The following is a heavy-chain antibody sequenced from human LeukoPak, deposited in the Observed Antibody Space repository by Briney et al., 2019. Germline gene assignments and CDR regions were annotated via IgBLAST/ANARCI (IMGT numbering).Heavy chain of an antibody. D-gene: IGHD6-25*01. V-gene: IGHV4-34*01. J-gene: IGHJ1*01. Sequence: PSETLSLTCAVYGGSFSGYYWSWIRQPPGKGLEWIGEINHSGSTNYNPSLKSRVTISVDTSKNQFSLKLSSVTAADTAVYYCARGPSSGLYFQHWGQGTLVTVSS. CDR1: GGSFSGYY. CDR2: INHSGST. CDR3: ARGPSSGLYFQH.